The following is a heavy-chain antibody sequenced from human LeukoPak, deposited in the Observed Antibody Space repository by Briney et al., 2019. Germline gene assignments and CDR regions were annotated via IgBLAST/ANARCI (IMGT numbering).Heavy chain of an antibody. CDR3: ASAVTYYYDSSGPPRFDY. J-gene: IGHJ4*02. CDR2: IIPIFGTA. D-gene: IGHD3-22*01. Sequence: ASVKVSCKASGGTISSYAISWVRQAPGQGLEWMGGIIPIFGTANYAQKFQGRVTITADESTSTAYMELSSLRSEDTAVYYCASAVTYYYDSSGPPRFDYWGQGTLVTVSS. V-gene: IGHV1-69*13. CDR1: GGTISSYA.